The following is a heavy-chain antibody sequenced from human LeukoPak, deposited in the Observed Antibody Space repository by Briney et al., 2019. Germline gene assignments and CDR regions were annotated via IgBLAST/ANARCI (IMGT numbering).Heavy chain of an antibody. Sequence: PSETLSLTCTVSGGSISSYYWSWVRQPPGKGLEWVGGIYYSGSTYYNPSLKRRVTISVDTSKNQFSLKLSSVPAADTAVYYCARTVHYYDSSGYYDAFDIWGQGTMVTVSS. CDR2: IYYSGST. J-gene: IGHJ3*02. D-gene: IGHD3-22*01. CDR3: ARTVHYYDSSGYYDAFDI. V-gene: IGHV4-39*07. CDR1: GGSISSYY.